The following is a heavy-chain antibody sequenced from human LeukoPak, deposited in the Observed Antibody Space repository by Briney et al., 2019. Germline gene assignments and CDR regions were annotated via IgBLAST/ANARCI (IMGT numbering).Heavy chain of an antibody. CDR3: VREWGIAAAGNTAFDF. J-gene: IGHJ4*02. CDR2: VYYRGNT. D-gene: IGHD6-13*01. V-gene: IGHV4-39*07. Sequence: SETLSLTCTVSRDSISGHIYYWGWIRRPPGKGLEWIGSVYYRGNTYYNPSLRSRVTLSVDTSKNQFSLKLNSVTAADTALYYCVREWGIAAAGNTAFDFWGPGIQVTVSS. CDR1: RDSISGHIYY.